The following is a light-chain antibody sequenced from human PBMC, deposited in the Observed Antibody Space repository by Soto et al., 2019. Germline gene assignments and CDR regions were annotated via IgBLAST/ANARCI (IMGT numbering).Light chain of an antibody. CDR1: QGISSR. J-gene: IGKJ4*01. CDR3: QQADSFPLT. Sequence: DIQMTQSPSSVSASVGDRVTITCRASQGISSRLAWYQQKPGKAPNLLIYAASRLQSGVPSRFSGTGSGTDFTLTSSSLQPEDFAIYYCQQADSFPLTFGGGTKVEVK. V-gene: IGKV1-12*01. CDR2: AAS.